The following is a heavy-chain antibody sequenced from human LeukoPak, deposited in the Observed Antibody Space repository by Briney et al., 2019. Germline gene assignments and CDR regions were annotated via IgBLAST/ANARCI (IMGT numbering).Heavy chain of an antibody. V-gene: IGHV4-59*01. J-gene: IGHJ5*02. D-gene: IGHD1-26*01. CDR2: IYYSGST. CDR3: ARDRAGSVGFDP. CDR1: GGSISSYY. Sequence: SETLSLTCTVSGGSISSYYWSWIRQPPGKGLEWIGYIYYSGSTNYKPSLKSRVTISVDTSKNQFSLKLSSVTAADTAVYYCARDRAGSVGFDPWGQGTLVTVSS.